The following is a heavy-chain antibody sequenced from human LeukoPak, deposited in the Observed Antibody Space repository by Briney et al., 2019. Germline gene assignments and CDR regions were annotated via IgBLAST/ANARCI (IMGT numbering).Heavy chain of an antibody. V-gene: IGHV1-2*06. D-gene: IGHD6-13*01. CDR3: ARGNRYSSSQFDY. CDR2: INPNSGGT. CDR1: GYTSTGYY. Sequence: ASVKVSCKASGYTSTGYYMHWVRQAPGQGLEWMGRINPNSGGTNYAQKFQGRVTMTRDTSISTAYMELSRLRSDDTAVYYCARGNRYSSSQFDYWGQGTLVTVSS. J-gene: IGHJ4*02.